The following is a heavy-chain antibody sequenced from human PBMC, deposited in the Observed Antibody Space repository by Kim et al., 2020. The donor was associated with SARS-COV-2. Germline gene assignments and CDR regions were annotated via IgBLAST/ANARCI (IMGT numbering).Heavy chain of an antibody. V-gene: IGHV3-73*01. CDR1: GFTFSGSA. D-gene: IGHD6-19*01. CDR2: IRSKANSYAT. Sequence: GGSLRLSCAASGFTFSGSAMHWVRQASGKGLEWVGRIRSKANSYATAYAASVKGRFTISRDDSKNTAYLQMNSLKTEDTAVYYCTSLGSIAVAGTTYYYYGMDVWGQGTTVTVSS. J-gene: IGHJ6*02. CDR3: TSLGSIAVAGTTYYYYGMDV.